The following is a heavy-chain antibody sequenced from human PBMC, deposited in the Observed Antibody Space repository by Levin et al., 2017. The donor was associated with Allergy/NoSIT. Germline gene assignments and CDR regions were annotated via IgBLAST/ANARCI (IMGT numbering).Heavy chain of an antibody. CDR3: ARGGYGDYDL. Sequence: LSLTCAASTFTFNNYAMSWVRQAPGKGLEWVSAISASGGSTYYADSVKGRFTISRDNSKSTLYVQMNSLRAEDTAVYYCARGGYGDYDLWGPGTLVIVSS. CDR1: TFTFNNYA. J-gene: IGHJ5*02. CDR2: ISASGGST. V-gene: IGHV3-23*01. D-gene: IGHD4-17*01.